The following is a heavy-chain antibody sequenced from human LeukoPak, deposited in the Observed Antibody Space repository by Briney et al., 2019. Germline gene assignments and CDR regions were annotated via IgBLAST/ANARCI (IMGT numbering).Heavy chain of an antibody. J-gene: IGHJ4*02. Sequence: GGSLRLSCAASGFTFSSYGMHWVRQAPGKGLEWVSSISSSSKYIYYADSVKGRFTISRDNAKISLYLQMNSLRAEDTAVYYCARAHYYDSWDYRSFDHWGQGTLVTVSS. CDR1: GFTFSSYG. V-gene: IGHV3-21*01. CDR2: ISSSSKYI. D-gene: IGHD3-10*01. CDR3: ARAHYYDSWDYRSFDH.